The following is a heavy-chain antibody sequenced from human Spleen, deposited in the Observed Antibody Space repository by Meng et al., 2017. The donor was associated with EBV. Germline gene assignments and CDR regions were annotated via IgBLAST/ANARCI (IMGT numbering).Heavy chain of an antibody. CDR1: VGSISSSNW. J-gene: IGHJ4*02. D-gene: IGHD3-10*01. V-gene: IGHV4-4*02. CDR3: ARDLRGVRGVNRPFDY. CDR2: IYHSGST. Sequence: QVGLQESGAGLGNASGTLSSTCAVSVGSISSSNWWSWVRQPPGKGLEWIGEIYHSGSTNYNPSLNSRVTISVDKSKNQFSLKLSSVTAADTAVYYCARDLRGVRGVNRPFDYWGQGTLVTVSS.